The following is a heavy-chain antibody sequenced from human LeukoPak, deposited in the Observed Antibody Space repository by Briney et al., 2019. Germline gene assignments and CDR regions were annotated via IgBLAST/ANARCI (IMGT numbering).Heavy chain of an antibody. CDR1: GGSISSSNYY. J-gene: IGHJ4*02. V-gene: IGHV4-39*01. Sequence: SSETLSLTCTVSGGSISSSNYYWGWTRQPPGKGLEWIGSIHYSGSTYYNPSLKSRVTTSVDTSKNQFSLKLSSVTAADTAVYYCARHGATDYWGQGTLVTVSS. D-gene: IGHD5-12*01. CDR3: ARHGATDY. CDR2: IHYSGST.